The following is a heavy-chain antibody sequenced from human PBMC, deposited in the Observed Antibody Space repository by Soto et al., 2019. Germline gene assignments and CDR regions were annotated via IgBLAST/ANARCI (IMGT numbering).Heavy chain of an antibody. CDR3: VKDLVVVVAATLHSSPLDY. D-gene: IGHD2-15*01. Sequence: HGGSLRLSCAASGFTFSSYGMHWVRQAPGKGLKKVAVISYDRSNKYYADSVKGRFTISRDNSKNTLYLQMNSLRAEDTAVYYCVKDLVVVVAATLHSSPLDYWGQGTLVTVSS. CDR1: GFTFSSYG. CDR2: ISYDRSNK. V-gene: IGHV3-30*18. J-gene: IGHJ4*02.